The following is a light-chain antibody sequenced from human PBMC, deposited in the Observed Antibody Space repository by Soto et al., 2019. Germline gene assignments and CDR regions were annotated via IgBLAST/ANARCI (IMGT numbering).Light chain of an antibody. J-gene: IGKJ5*01. CDR2: GAS. Sequence: EIVSPQSRGTLSLSPGERSTVSFSASQTLSSNYLAWYQQKPAQAPRLLIYGASSRATGIPDRFSGSASGTDFTLTISRLEPEDFAVYYCQQYGGSPSITFGPGHVWRL. CDR1: QTLSSNY. CDR3: QQYGGSPSIT. V-gene: IGKV3-20*01.